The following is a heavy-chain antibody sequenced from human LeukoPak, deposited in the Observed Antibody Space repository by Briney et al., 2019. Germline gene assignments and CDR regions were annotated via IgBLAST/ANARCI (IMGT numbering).Heavy chain of an antibody. D-gene: IGHD2-15*01. V-gene: IGHV4-34*01. J-gene: IGHJ4*02. CDR2: INHSGST. CDR3: AGDHGGSRFDY. Sequence: PSETLSLTCAVYGGSFSGYYWSWIRQPPGKGLEWIGEINHSGSTNYNPSLKSRVTISVDTSKNQFSLKLSSVTAADTAVYYCAGDHGGSRFDYWGQGTLVTVSS. CDR1: GGSFSGYY.